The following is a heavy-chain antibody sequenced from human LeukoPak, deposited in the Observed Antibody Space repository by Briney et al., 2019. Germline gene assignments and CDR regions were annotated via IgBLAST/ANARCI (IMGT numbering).Heavy chain of an antibody. J-gene: IGHJ6*03. CDR1: AGSISTYY. CDR2: IYYSGRT. V-gene: IGHV4-59*01. D-gene: IGHD6-6*01. CDR3: ARDVRDLYYYMDV. Sequence: SETLSLTCTVSAGSISTYYWNWIRQPPGKGLEWIGYIYYSGRTNYNPSLMSRVTISLDTSKKQVSLKLRSVTAADTAVYCCARDVRDLYYYMDVWGKGTTVTVSS.